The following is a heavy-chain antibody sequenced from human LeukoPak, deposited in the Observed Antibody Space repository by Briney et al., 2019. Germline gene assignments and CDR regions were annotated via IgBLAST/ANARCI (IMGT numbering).Heavy chain of an antibody. CDR1: GHSFTSYW. Sequence: GESLNISCKGSGHSFTSYWISWVRQMPGKGLEWMGRINPSDSYTNYSPSFQGHVTISADKSISTAYLQWSSLTASDTAMYYCARTSWFGVDYWGQGTLVTVSS. CDR3: ARTSWFGVDY. J-gene: IGHJ4*02. D-gene: IGHD3-10*01. V-gene: IGHV5-10-1*01. CDR2: INPSDSYT.